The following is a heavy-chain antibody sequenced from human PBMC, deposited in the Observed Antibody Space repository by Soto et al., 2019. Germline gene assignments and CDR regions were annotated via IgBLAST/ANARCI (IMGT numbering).Heavy chain of an antibody. V-gene: IGHV3-23*01. D-gene: IGHD2-2*01. Sequence: EVQLLESGGGLIQPEGSLRLSRVASGFTFSDYAMSWVRQAPGKGLEWISTISGSRGTTYYADSVKGRITISRDNSKNTLYLHTNRLSAADPAVYYCETTPYRIPTSCYTYYYDMDVRGQGTTVTVSS. CDR1: GFTFSDYA. CDR2: ISGSRGTT. CDR3: ETTPYRIPTSCYTYYYDMDV. J-gene: IGHJ6*02.